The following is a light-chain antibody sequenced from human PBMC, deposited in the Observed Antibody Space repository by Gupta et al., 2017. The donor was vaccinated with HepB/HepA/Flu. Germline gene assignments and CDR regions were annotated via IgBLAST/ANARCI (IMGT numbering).Light chain of an antibody. J-gene: IGLJ2*01. CDR1: TSNIGTNR. V-gene: IGLV1-44*01. CDR2: SND. CDR3: AAWDEGLSVV. Sequence: QSQLTQPPSASGTPGQRVTISCSGSTSNIGTNRVNWYQQFPGMAPKLLIYSNDRRPSGVPDRFSGSKSGTSASLAISGLQSEDEAQYYCAAWDEGLSVVFGGGTRLTVL.